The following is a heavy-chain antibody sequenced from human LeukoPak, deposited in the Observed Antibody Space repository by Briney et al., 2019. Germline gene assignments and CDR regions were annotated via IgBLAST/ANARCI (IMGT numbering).Heavy chain of an antibody. CDR1: GGSFSGYY. CDR3: ARVRYSSSWTHQYNWFDP. D-gene: IGHD6-13*01. CDR2: INHSGST. V-gene: IGHV4-34*01. Sequence: PSETLSLTCAVCGGSFSGYYWSWIRQPPGKGLEWIGEINHSGSTNYNPSLKSRVTISVDTSKNQFSLKLSSVTAADTAVYYCARVRYSSSWTHQYNWFDPWGQGTLVTVSS. J-gene: IGHJ5*02.